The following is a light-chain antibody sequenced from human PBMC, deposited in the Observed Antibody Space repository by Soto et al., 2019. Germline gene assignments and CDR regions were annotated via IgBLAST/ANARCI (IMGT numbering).Light chain of an antibody. CDR1: QSVYIN. CDR2: ESS. J-gene: IGKJ4*01. Sequence: EIVMTQSPATLSLSPGERATLSCRASQSVYINLAWYQQKPGQTPRLLIYESSTRATGIPARFSGGGSGTEFTLTISSLQSEDFADYFCQQYQSWPLTFGGGTKVEIK. V-gene: IGKV3-15*01. CDR3: QQYQSWPLT.